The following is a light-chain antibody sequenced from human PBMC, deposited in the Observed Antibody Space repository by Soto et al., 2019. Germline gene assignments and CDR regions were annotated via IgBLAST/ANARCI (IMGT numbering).Light chain of an antibody. CDR2: GAS. CDR1: QSVSSN. V-gene: IGKV3-15*01. Sequence: EIVMTQSPATLSVSPGERATLSCRASQSVSSNLAWYQQKPGQAPRLLIYGASTRATGIPARFSGSGSGTEFTLTISSLKSEDFAVYYCQQYNNFWTFGQGTKVEIK. CDR3: QQYNNFWT. J-gene: IGKJ1*01.